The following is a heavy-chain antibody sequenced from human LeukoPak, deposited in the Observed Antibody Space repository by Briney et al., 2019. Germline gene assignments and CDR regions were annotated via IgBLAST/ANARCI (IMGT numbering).Heavy chain of an antibody. V-gene: IGHV1-69*13. CDR3: ARAPVPAAIVYAFDI. J-gene: IGHJ3*02. CDR2: IIPIFGTA. Sequence: SVKVSCKASVGTFSSYAISWVRQAPGQRLEWMGGIIPIFGTANYAQKFQGRVTITADESTSTAYIGLSSLRSEDTAVYYCARAPVPAAIVYAFDIWGQGTMVTVSS. D-gene: IGHD2-2*01. CDR1: VGTFSSYA.